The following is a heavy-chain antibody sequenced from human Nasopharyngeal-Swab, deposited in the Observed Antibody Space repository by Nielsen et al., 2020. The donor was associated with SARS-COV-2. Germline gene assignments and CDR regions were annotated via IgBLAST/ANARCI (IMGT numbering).Heavy chain of an antibody. D-gene: IGHD6-19*01. Sequence: SDTLSLTCSVSGVSITSNSHFWGWFRQPPGKGLEWIGNIYHTGITYYNPSLKSRITLSIDTSKNAFSLKMKSVTAADTAVYYCASSSAWFRISPLDYWGRGTLVAVSS. CDR1: GVSITSNSHF. V-gene: IGHV4-39*02. CDR2: IYHTGIT. J-gene: IGHJ4*02. CDR3: ASSSAWFRISPLDY.